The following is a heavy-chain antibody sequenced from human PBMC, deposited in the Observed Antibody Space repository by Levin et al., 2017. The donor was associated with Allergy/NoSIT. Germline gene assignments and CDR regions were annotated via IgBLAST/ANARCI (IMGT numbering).Heavy chain of an antibody. CDR3: ARLGYLPKGAAMVRGYFDY. J-gene: IGHJ4*02. CDR2: IYYSGST. Sequence: SETLSLTCTVSGGSISSSSYYWGWIRQPPGKGLEWIGSIYYSGSTYYNPSLKSRVTISVDTSKNQFSLKLSSVTAADTAVYYCARLGYLPKGAAMVRGYFDYWGQGTLVTVSS. V-gene: IGHV4-39*01. D-gene: IGHD5-18*01. CDR1: GGSISSSSYY.